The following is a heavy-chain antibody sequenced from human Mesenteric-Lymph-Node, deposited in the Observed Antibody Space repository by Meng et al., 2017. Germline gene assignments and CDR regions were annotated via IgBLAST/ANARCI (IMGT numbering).Heavy chain of an antibody. V-gene: IGHV3-23*01. D-gene: IGHD6-19*01. CDR1: GFTFSSYA. CDR2: ISGSDGNT. CDR3: AKGGPTSGWYFFDY. J-gene: IGHJ4*02. Sequence: GESLKISCATSGFTFSSYAMSWVRQGPGKGLEWVSGISGSDGNTKYADSVKGRFTVSRDNSKSTLYLQMNSLRVEDTAVYYCAKGGPTSGWYFFDYWGQGGLVTVS.